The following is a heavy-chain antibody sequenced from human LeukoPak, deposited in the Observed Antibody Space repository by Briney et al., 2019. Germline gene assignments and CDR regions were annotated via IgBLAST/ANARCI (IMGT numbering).Heavy chain of an antibody. Sequence: SETLSLTCTVSGGSISSGSYYWSWIRQPAGKGLEWIGRIYTSGSTNYNPSLKSRVTISVDTSKNQFSLKLSSVTAAGTAVYYCAKGNHYYDSSGQYDAFDIWGQGTMVTVSS. CDR1: GGSISSGSYY. V-gene: IGHV4-61*02. J-gene: IGHJ3*02. D-gene: IGHD3-22*01. CDR3: AKGNHYYDSSGQYDAFDI. CDR2: IYTSGST.